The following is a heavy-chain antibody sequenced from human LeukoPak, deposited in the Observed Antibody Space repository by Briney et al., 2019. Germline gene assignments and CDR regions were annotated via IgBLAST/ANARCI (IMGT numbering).Heavy chain of an antibody. CDR3: ARSPATVDS. J-gene: IGHJ5*01. V-gene: IGHV5-51*01. Sequence: GESLKISCKASGYTFTSNWIGWVRQMPGKGLEWMGIIYPGDSDTRYSPSFQGQVTISADKSISTAYLQWSSLRASDTAMYYCARSPATVDSWGQGTLVTVSS. CDR1: GYTFTSNW. CDR2: IYPGDSDT. D-gene: IGHD6-13*01.